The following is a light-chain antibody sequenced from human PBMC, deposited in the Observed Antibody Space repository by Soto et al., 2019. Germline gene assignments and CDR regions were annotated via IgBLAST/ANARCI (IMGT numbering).Light chain of an antibody. J-gene: IGKJ1*01. CDR1: QSVSNYY. V-gene: IGKV3-20*01. Sequence: DIVLTPSPATLSLSAGDRATLSCRASQSVSNYYLAWHQQTAGAAHRLLIYAASNRATGLPDSFSGSGSGTDFPLTISRLAPDDFAVYYRQQDGISGTFGQGTKVDIK. CDR3: QQDGISGT. CDR2: AAS.